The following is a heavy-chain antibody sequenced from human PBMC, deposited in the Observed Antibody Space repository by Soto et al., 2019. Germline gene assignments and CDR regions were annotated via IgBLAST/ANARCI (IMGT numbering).Heavy chain of an antibody. Sequence: PSETLSLTCTVSGGSISSGDYYWMWIRHPPGKGMEWIGYIYHTGSTYYSPSLKSRLDISLDRSTNHFSLRLSSVTAADTAVYYCARYRFSGTKWSNFDYWGQGTLVTVSS. CDR2: IYHTGST. CDR3: ARYRFSGTKWSNFDY. D-gene: IGHD3-16*02. J-gene: IGHJ4*02. V-gene: IGHV4-30-4*01. CDR1: GGSISSGDYY.